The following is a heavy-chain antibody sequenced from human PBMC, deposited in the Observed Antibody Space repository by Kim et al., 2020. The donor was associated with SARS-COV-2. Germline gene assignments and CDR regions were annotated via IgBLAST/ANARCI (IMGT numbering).Heavy chain of an antibody. Sequence: ASVKVSCKASGYTFTSYYMHWVRQAPGQGLEWMGIINPSGGSTSYAQKFQGRVTMTRDTSTSTVYMELSSLRSEDTAVYYCLIVGATPFRYFDYWGQGTLVTVSS. D-gene: IGHD1-26*01. CDR1: GYTFTSYY. J-gene: IGHJ4*02. CDR2: INPSGGST. V-gene: IGHV1-46*03. CDR3: LIVGATPFRYFDY.